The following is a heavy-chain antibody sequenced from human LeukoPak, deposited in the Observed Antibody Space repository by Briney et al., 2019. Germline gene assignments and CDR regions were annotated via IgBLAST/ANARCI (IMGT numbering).Heavy chain of an antibody. CDR1: GYTFTNYY. CDR2: INPSGGST. CDR3: ARDVARAARYYFDY. Sequence: ASVKVSCKASGYTFTNYYIHWVRQAPGQGLECMGIINPSGGSTSYAQKFQGRVTMTRDMSTSTVYMELSSLRSEDTAVYYCARDVARAARYYFDYWGQGTLVTVSA. D-gene: IGHD3-16*02. J-gene: IGHJ4*02. V-gene: IGHV1-46*01.